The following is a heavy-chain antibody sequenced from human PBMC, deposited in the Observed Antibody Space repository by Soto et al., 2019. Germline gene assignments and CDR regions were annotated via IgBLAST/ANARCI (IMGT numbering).Heavy chain of an antibody. CDR2: IYPGDSDT. D-gene: IGHD3-3*01. Sequence: GESLKISCKGSGYSFTSYWSGWVRQMPGKGLEWMGIIYPGDSDTRYSPSFQGQVTISAAKSISTAYLQWSSLKASDTAMYYCARHGMLRFSELSVRGQGTTVTVSS. CDR3: ARHGMLRFSELSV. CDR1: GYSFTSYW. J-gene: IGHJ6*02. V-gene: IGHV5-51*01.